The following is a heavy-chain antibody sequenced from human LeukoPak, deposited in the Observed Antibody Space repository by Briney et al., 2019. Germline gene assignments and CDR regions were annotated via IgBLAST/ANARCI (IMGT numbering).Heavy chain of an antibody. V-gene: IGHV1-2*02. CDR3: ARDLGYSSSPGEDV. Sequence: ASVKVSCKASGYTFTGYYMHWGRQAPGQGPEWMGWINPNSGGTNYAQKFQGRVTMTRDTSISTAYMELSRLRSDDTAVYYCARDLGYSSSPGEDVWGQGTTVTVSS. D-gene: IGHD6-6*01. J-gene: IGHJ6*02. CDR2: INPNSGGT. CDR1: GYTFTGYY.